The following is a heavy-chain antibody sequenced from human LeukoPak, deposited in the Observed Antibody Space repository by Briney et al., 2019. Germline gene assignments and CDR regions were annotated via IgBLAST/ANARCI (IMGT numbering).Heavy chain of an antibody. CDR1: GGSISSSSHY. CDR2: LYHTGSS. J-gene: IGHJ4*02. Sequence: SETLSLTCTVSGGSISSSSHYWGWIRQPPGKGLEWIGSLYHTGSSFYNPSLKSRVTMSVDTSKNQFSLNLTSMTAADTAVYYCARSSFDSSGWYYFDYWGQGTLVTVSS. V-gene: IGHV4-39*07. CDR3: ARSSFDSSGWYYFDY. D-gene: IGHD6-19*01.